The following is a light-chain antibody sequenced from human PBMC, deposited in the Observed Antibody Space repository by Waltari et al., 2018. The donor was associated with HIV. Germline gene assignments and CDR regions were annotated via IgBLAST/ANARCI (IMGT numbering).Light chain of an antibody. CDR2: EGS. Sequence: QSALTQPASVSGSPGQSITISCTGTSSDVGSYNLVSWYQQHPGKAPKLMIYEGSKRPSGVSNRFFGSKSGNTAPLTISALQAEDEADYYCWSYAGSSTSVFGGGTKLTVL. CDR3: WSYAGSSTSV. V-gene: IGLV2-23*01. J-gene: IGLJ2*01. CDR1: SSDVGSYNL.